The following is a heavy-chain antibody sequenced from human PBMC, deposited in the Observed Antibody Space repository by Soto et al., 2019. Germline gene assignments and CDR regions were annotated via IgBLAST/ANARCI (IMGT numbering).Heavy chain of an antibody. J-gene: IGHJ4*02. CDR3: ARLYSYGHFDY. V-gene: IGHV4-31*03. CDR1: GGSISSGGYY. Sequence: QVQLQESGPGLVKPSQTLSLTCTVSGGSISSGGYYWSWIRQHPGKGLEWIGYIYYSGSTYYNPSLKSRVTIPVDTPKNQSSLKLSSVTAADTAVYYCARLYSYGHFDYWGQGTLVTVSS. CDR2: IYYSGST. D-gene: IGHD5-18*01.